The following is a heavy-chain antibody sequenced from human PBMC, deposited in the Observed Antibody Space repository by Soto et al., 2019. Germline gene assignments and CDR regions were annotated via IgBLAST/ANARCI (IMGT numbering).Heavy chain of an antibody. V-gene: IGHV4-59*08. CDR1: GGSISSYY. CDR3: ARGDYYNYYYYYMDV. J-gene: IGHJ6*03. CDR2: IYYSGST. Sequence: ASETLSLTCTVSGGSISSYYWSWIRQPPGKGLEWIGYIYYSGSTNYNPSLKSRVTISVDTSKNQFSLKLSSVTAADTAVYYCARGDYYNYYYYYMDVWGKGTTVTVSS. D-gene: IGHD4-17*01.